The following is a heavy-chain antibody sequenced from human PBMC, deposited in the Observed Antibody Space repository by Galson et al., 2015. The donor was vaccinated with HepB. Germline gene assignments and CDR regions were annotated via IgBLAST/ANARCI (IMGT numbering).Heavy chain of an antibody. CDR3: ARGLKRGIIVGASSYFDY. CDR1: GGSFSGYY. D-gene: IGHD1-26*01. V-gene: IGHV4-34*01. CDR2: INHSGST. Sequence: QVQLQESGPGLVKPSETLSLTCAVYGGSFSGYYWSWIRQPPGKGLEWIGEINHSGSTNYNPSLKSRVTISIDTSKNQFSLKLSSVTAADTAVYYCARGLKRGIIVGASSYFDYWGQGTLVTVSS. J-gene: IGHJ4*02.